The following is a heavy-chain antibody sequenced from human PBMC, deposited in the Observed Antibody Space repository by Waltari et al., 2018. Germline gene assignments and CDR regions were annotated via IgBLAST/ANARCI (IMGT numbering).Heavy chain of an antibody. Sequence: QLQLQESGPGLVKPSETLSLTCPVSGGSISSSSYYCGWLRQPRGKGLEWIGSIYFSGSTYYNPSLKSRVTISVDTSKNQFSLKLSSVTAADTAVYYCARRRGGYYDSSGYYYDWGQGTLVTVSS. J-gene: IGHJ4*02. CDR1: GGSISSSSYY. CDR2: IYFSGST. V-gene: IGHV4-39*01. D-gene: IGHD3-22*01. CDR3: ARRRGGYYDSSGYYYD.